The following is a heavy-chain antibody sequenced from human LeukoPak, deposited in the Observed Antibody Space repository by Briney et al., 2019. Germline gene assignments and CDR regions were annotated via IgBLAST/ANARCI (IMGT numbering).Heavy chain of an antibody. CDR1: GGSLSGYY. CDR2: INHSGST. D-gene: IGHD6-13*01. V-gene: IGHV4-34*01. CDR3: ARRLLYSSSWMDYYYMDV. J-gene: IGHJ6*03. Sequence: SETLSLTCAVYGGSLSGYYWSWIRQPPGKGLEWIGEINHSGSTNYNPSLKSRVTISVDTSKNQFSLKLSSVTAADTAVYYCARRLLYSSSWMDYYYMDVWGKGTTVTISS.